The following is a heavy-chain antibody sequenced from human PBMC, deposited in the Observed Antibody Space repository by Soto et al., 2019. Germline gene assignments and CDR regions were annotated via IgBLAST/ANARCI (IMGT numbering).Heavy chain of an antibody. J-gene: IGHJ4*02. CDR3: AKGGYYYDSSGYVDY. V-gene: IGHV3-30*18. CDR2: ISYDGSNK. D-gene: IGHD3-22*01. CDR1: GFTFSSYG. Sequence: QVPLVESGGGVVQPGRSLRLSCAASGFTFSSYGMHWVRQAPGKGLEWVAVISYDGSNKYYADSVKGRFTIYRDNSKNTLYLQMNSLRAEDTAVYYCAKGGYYYDSSGYVDYWGQGTLVTVSS.